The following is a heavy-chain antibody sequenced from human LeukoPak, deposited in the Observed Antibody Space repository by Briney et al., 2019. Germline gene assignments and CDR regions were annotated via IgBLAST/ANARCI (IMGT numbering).Heavy chain of an antibody. CDR1: GFHVTSPW. V-gene: IGHV3-7*02. CDR2: IKLDGSER. J-gene: IGHJ4*02. D-gene: IGHD2-21*01. CDR3: AKSIGCVGARCYGVYYFDY. Sequence: ARGAPRLSRAASGFHVTSPWMSWVRQAPGKGLEWVANIKLDGSERYYVASVKGRFTISRDNGKNSLFLQLNSLRAEDTGVYYCAKSIGCVGARCYGVYYFDYWGQGTLVTVSS.